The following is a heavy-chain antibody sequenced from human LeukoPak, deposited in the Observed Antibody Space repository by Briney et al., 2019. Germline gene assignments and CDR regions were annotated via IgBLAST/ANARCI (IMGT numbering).Heavy chain of an antibody. J-gene: IGHJ4*02. D-gene: IGHD3-10*01. CDR3: ARADETYYYGSGSYYFDY. CDR2: INPNSGGT. Sequence: ASVKVSCKASGYTFTGYYMHWVRQAPGQGPEWMGWINPNSGGTNYAQKFQGWVTMTRDTSISTAYMELSRLRSDDTAVYYCARADETYYYGSGSYYFDYWGQGTLVTVSS. V-gene: IGHV1-2*04. CDR1: GYTFTGYY.